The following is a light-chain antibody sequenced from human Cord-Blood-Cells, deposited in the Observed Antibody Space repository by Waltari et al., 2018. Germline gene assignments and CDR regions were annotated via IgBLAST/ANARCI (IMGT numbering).Light chain of an antibody. V-gene: IGKV3-20*01. CDR3: EQYGSAPIT. CDR2: GAS. J-gene: IGKJ5*01. Sequence: EIVLTQSPGTLSLSPGERATLSCRASQSVSSSYLAWYQQKPGQAPRLLIYGASSRATGIPDMFSGSGSGTDFTLTISRLEPGDFAVYYCEQYGSAPITFGQGTRLAIK. CDR1: QSVSSSY.